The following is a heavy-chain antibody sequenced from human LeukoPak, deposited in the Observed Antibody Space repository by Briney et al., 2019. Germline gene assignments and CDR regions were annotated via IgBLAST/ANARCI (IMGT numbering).Heavy chain of an antibody. CDR2: IYYSGST. D-gene: IGHD3-9*01. CDR1: GGSISSYY. CDR3: ARTDLTGYYDNWFDP. V-gene: IGHV4-59*01. J-gene: IGHJ5*02. Sequence: SETLSLTCTVSGGSISSYYWSWIRQPPGKGLEWIGYIYYSGSTNYNPSLKSRVTISVDTSKNQFSLKLSSVTAADTAVYYCARTDLTGYYDNWFDPWGQGTLVTVSS.